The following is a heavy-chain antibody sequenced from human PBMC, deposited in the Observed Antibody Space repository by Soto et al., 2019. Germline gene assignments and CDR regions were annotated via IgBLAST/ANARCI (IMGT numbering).Heavy chain of an antibody. D-gene: IGHD1-26*01. CDR3: ARQGRGWELLLSAFDI. J-gene: IGHJ3*02. Sequence: SETLSLTCTVSGGSISSSSYYWGWIRQPPGKGLEWIGSIYYSGSTYYNPSLKSRVTISVDTSKNQFSLKLSSVTAADTAVYYCARQGRGWELLLSAFDIWGQGTMVTVSS. CDR1: GGSISSSSYY. CDR2: IYYSGST. V-gene: IGHV4-39*01.